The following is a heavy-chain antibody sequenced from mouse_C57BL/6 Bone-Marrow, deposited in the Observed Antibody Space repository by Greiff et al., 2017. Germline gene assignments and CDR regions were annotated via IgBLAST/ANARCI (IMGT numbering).Heavy chain of an antibody. Sequence: ESGPGLVKPSQSLSLTCSVTGYSITSGYYWNWIRQFPGNKLEWMGYISYDGSNNYNPSLKNRISITRDTSKNQFFLKLNSVTTEDTATYYCARSYYGSRYYFDYWGQGTTLTVSS. D-gene: IGHD1-1*01. CDR2: ISYDGSN. V-gene: IGHV3-6*01. CDR1: GYSITSGYY. J-gene: IGHJ2*01. CDR3: ARSYYGSRYYFDY.